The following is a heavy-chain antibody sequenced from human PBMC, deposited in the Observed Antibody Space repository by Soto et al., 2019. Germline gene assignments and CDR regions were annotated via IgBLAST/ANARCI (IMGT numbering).Heavy chain of an antibody. Sequence: QVQLVQSGAEVKKPGASVKVSCKASGYTFTSYGISCVRQAPGQWLEWMGWISAYNGNTNYAHQLQGRVTMTTDTSTSTAYMELRSLRSDDTAVYYCARGSVGAARRNWFDPWGQGTLVTVSS. CDR2: ISAYNGNT. V-gene: IGHV1-18*04. D-gene: IGHD6-6*01. CDR3: ARGSVGAARRNWFDP. CDR1: GYTFTSYG. J-gene: IGHJ5*02.